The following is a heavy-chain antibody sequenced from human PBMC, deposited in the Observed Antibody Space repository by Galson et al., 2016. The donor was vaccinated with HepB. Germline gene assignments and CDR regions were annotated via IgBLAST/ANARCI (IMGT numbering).Heavy chain of an antibody. Sequence: SLRLSCAASGFTFSSYAMHWVRQAPGKGLEWVAVISYDGSNKYYADSVKGRFTISRDNSKNTLYLQMNSLRAGDTAVYYCAREVVPAANGYYYYCGMDVWGQGTTVTVSS. J-gene: IGHJ6*02. CDR1: GFTFSSYA. V-gene: IGHV3-30-3*01. D-gene: IGHD2-2*01. CDR2: ISYDGSNK. CDR3: AREVVPAANGYYYYCGMDV.